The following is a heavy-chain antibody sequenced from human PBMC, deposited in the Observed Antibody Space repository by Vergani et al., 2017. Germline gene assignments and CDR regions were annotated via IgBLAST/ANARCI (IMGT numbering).Heavy chain of an antibody. CDR2: MHDSGST. CDR1: GGSISSGGYY. J-gene: IGHJ4*02. CDR3: ARDRPKTDGHFDY. V-gene: IGHV4-31*03. Sequence: QVQLQESGPGLVKPSQTLSLTCTVSGGSISSGGYYWSWIRQHPGKGLEWIGYMHDSGSTYYNPSLKSRVTISVDKSKNQFSLKLSSVTAADTAVYYCARDRPKTDGHFDYWGQGTLVTVSS.